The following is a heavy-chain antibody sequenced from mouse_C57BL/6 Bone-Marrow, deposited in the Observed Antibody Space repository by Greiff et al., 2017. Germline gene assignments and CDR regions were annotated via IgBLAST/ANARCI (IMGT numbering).Heavy chain of an antibody. V-gene: IGHV1-19*01. CDR2: INPYNGGT. J-gene: IGHJ3*01. CDR1: GYTFTDYY. CDR3: ARLYSKVAWFAY. Sequence: EVKLQESGPVLVKPGASVKMSCKASGYTFTDYYMNWVKQSHGKSLEWIGVINPYNGGTSYNQKFKGKATLTVDKSSSTAYMELNSLTSEDSAVYYCARLYSKVAWFAYWGQGTLVTVSA. D-gene: IGHD2-5*01.